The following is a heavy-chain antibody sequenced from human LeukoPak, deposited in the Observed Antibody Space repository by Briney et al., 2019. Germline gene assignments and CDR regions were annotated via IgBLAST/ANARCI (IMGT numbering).Heavy chain of an antibody. D-gene: IGHD2-2*01. V-gene: IGHV4-34*01. CDR1: GGSFSGYY. CDR3: ARARAHIAVVPARRWFDP. CDR2: INHSGST. J-gene: IGHJ5*02. Sequence: SETRSLTCAVYGGSFSGYYWSWIRQPPGKGLEWIGEINHSGSTNYNPSLKSRVTISVDTSKNQFSLQLSSVTAADTAVYYCARARAHIAVVPARRWFDPWGQGTLVTVSS.